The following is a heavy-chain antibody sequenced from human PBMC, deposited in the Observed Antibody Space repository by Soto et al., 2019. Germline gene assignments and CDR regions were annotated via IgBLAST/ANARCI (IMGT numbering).Heavy chain of an antibody. CDR2: ISNGGDYI. D-gene: IGHD6-13*01. CDR1: GSPFSTYG. Sequence: EVQVVESGGGLVKPGGSLRLSCTASGSPFSTYGMNWVRQAPGKGLEWISSISNGGDYIYYADSVQGRFTISRDNAKNSLYLQMSSLRAGDTAVYFCARDESAGSSSRYWGQGTLVTVSS. V-gene: IGHV3-21*01. CDR3: ARDESAGSSSRY. J-gene: IGHJ4*02.